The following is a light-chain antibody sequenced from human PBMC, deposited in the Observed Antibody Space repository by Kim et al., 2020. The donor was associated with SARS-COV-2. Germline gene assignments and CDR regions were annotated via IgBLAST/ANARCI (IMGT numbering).Light chain of an antibody. J-gene: IGLJ3*02. CDR3: QSYVSTSGV. CDR1: KANTGAYD. CDR2: GDA. Sequence: PGKGITISFSGTKANTGAYDVNGYQQIPGTAPKLLIYGDANRPSGVPDRFAGSESGTSASLAIAGLQAEDEADYYCQSYVSTSGVFGGGTQLTVL. V-gene: IGLV1-40*01.